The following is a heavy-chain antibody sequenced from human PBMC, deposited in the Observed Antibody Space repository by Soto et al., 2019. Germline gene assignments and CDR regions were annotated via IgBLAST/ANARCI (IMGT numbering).Heavy chain of an antibody. CDR2: IDTSGST. D-gene: IGHD3-3*01. CDR3: ARGNDFWSGYSTLTYYGMDV. CDR1: GGSISSGDYY. Sequence: LSLTCAASGGSISSGDYYWSWIRQPPGKGLEWIGYIDTSGSTYYNPSLKSRLTISLDTSKNQFSLKLSSVTAADTAVYYCARGNDFWSGYSTLTYYGMDVWGQGTTVTVSS. V-gene: IGHV4-30-4*01. J-gene: IGHJ6*02.